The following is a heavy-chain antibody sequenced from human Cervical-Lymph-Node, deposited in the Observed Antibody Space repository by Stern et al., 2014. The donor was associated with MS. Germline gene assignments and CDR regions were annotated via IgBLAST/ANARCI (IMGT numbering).Heavy chain of an antibody. J-gene: IGHJ4*02. Sequence: VQLVQSGAEVMKPGASLKVSCKASGYTFTSYYMHWVRQAPGHGLEWMGMINPSGGSTSYAQKCQGRVPMTRDTSTSTVYMELSSLRSEDTAVYYCARGGRLRFYYFDYGGQGTLVTVSS. V-gene: IGHV1-46*01. CDR2: INPSGGST. D-gene: IGHD5-12*01. CDR1: GYTFTSYY. CDR3: ARGGRLRFYYFDY.